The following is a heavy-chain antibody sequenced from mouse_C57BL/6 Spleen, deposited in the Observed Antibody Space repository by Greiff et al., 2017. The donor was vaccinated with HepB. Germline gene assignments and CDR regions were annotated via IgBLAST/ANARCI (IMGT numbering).Heavy chain of an antibody. J-gene: IGHJ1*03. V-gene: IGHV1-69*01. CDR1: GYTFTSYW. CDR3: ARAPYYYGSQSHWYFDV. CDR2: IDPSDSYT. Sequence: QVQLQQPGAELVMPGASVKLSCKASGYTFTSYWMHWVKQRPGQGLEWIGEIDPSDSYTNYNQKFKGKSTLTVDKSSSTTYMQLSSLTSEDSAVYYCARAPYYYGSQSHWYFDVWGTGTTVTVSS. D-gene: IGHD1-1*01.